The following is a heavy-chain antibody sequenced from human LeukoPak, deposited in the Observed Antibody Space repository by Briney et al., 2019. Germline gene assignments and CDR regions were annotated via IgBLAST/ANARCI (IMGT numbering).Heavy chain of an antibody. CDR3: ARAVRFSGSSGYYRYYFDY. CDR1: GYTFFSYD. CDR2: MNPNSGNT. D-gene: IGHD3-22*01. V-gene: IGHV1-8*01. Sequence: ASVKVSCKASGYTFFSYDINWVRQATGQGLEWMGWMNPNSGNTGYAQKFQGRVTMTRNTSISTAYMELSSLRSEDTAVYYCARAVRFSGSSGYYRYYFDYWGQGTLVTVSS. J-gene: IGHJ4*02.